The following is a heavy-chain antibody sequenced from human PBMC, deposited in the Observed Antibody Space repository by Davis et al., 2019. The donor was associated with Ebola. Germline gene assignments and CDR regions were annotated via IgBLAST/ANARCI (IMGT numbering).Heavy chain of an antibody. V-gene: IGHV1-18*04. Sequence: AASVKVSCKASGYTFTNYGFSWVRQASGQGLEFMGWISAYNGNTNYVQKFQGRVTLTADKATNTAYMELSGLRFDDTAVYYCARGKWFDPWGQGTLVSVTS. CDR2: ISAYNGNT. CDR1: GYTFTNYG. CDR3: ARGKWFDP. J-gene: IGHJ5*02.